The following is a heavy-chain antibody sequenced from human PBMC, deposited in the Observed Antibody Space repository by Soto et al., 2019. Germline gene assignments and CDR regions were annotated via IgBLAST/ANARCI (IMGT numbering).Heavy chain of an antibody. Sequence: PGGSLRLSCAASGFTFSTYSMNWVRQAPGKGLEWVSGIYGNGGGTFYADSVKGRFTISRDNSKNTLYLQMNSLRAEDTAVYYCANCVVTDPYGMDVWGQGTTVTVSS. V-gene: IGHV3-23*01. D-gene: IGHD3-22*01. CDR3: ANCVVTDPYGMDV. CDR2: IYGNGGGT. CDR1: GFTFSTYS. J-gene: IGHJ6*02.